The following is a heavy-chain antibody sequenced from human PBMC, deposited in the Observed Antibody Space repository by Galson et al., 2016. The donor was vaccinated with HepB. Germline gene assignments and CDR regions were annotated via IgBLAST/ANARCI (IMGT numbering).Heavy chain of an antibody. J-gene: IGHJ6*03. CDR3: AKWGYCSGGSCHFWMDV. Sequence: SLRLSCAASGFTFTGYDMSWVRQAPGKGLEWVSVISASGGYTHFADSVKGRFSISRDNSRNTLFLQMNSLRAEDTAVYYCAKWGYCSGGSCHFWMDVWGKGTTVTVSS. CDR2: ISASGGYT. V-gene: IGHV3-23*01. D-gene: IGHD2-15*01. CDR1: GFTFTGYD.